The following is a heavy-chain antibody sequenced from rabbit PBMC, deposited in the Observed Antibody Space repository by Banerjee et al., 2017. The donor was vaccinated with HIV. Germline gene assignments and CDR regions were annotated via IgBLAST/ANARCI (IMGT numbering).Heavy chain of an antibody. J-gene: IGHJ4*01. V-gene: IGHV1S45*01. CDR3: ASGYSDIVFNL. D-gene: IGHD1-1*01. CDR1: GFSFSSNT. Sequence: QEQLEESGGGLVKPEGSLTLTCTASGFSFSSNTMCWVRQAPGKRPEWIACIYNGGGITYYASWAKGRFTISKTSSTTVTLQMTSLTAADTATYFCASGYSDIVFNLWGQGTLVTVS. CDR2: IYNGGGIT.